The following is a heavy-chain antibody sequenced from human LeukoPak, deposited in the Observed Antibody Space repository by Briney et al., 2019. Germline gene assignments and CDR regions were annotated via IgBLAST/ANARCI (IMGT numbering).Heavy chain of an antibody. CDR3: ARLPRLQRVVRFDP. CDR2: INHSGST. D-gene: IGHD4-11*01. Sequence: SEALSLTCTVYGGSFSGYYWSWIRQPPGKGLEWIGEINHSGSTNYNPSLKSRVTISVDTSKNQFSLKLSSVTAADTAVYYCARLPRLQRVVRFDPWGQGTLVTVSS. CDR1: GGSFSGYY. J-gene: IGHJ5*02. V-gene: IGHV4-34*01.